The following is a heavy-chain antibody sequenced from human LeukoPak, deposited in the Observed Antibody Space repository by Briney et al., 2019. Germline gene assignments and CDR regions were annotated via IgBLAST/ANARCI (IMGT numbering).Heavy chain of an antibody. J-gene: IGHJ4*02. CDR3: ARVADDILTGHSDY. CDR2: IKQDGSEK. D-gene: IGHD3-9*01. CDR1: GFTFSSYW. Sequence: GGSLRLSCAASGFTFSSYWMSWVRQAPGKGLEWVANIKQDGSEKYYVDSVKGRFTISRDNAKNSLYLQMNSLRAEDTAVYYCARVADDILTGHSDYWGQGTLVTVSS. V-gene: IGHV3-7*01.